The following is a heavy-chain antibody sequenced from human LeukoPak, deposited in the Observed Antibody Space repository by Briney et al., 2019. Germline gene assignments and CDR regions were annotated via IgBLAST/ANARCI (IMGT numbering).Heavy chain of an antibody. J-gene: IGHJ3*02. Sequence: GGSLRLSCAASGFTFSNYWMSWVGQAPGKGLEWVANIKQDGSEKYYVDSVKGRFTISRDNAKNSLYLQMNSLRAEDTAVYYCARPLYYYDSSYAFDIWGQGTMVTVSS. V-gene: IGHV3-7*01. CDR1: GFTFSNYW. D-gene: IGHD3-22*01. CDR3: ARPLYYYDSSYAFDI. CDR2: IKQDGSEK.